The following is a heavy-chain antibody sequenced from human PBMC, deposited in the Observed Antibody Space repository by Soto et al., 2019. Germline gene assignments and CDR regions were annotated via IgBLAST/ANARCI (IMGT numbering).Heavy chain of an antibody. Sequence: QVQLVQSGAEVKKPGASVKVSCKASGYTFTGYYMHWVRQAPGQGLEWMGWINPNSGGTNYAQKFQGWVTMTMDTSISTDYMELSRLRSDDTAVDYCARAHYYDSSGYPDYYYYGMDVWGQGTTVTVSS. CDR1: GYTFTGYY. V-gene: IGHV1-2*04. J-gene: IGHJ6*02. CDR2: INPNSGGT. CDR3: ARAHYYDSSGYPDYYYYGMDV. D-gene: IGHD3-22*01.